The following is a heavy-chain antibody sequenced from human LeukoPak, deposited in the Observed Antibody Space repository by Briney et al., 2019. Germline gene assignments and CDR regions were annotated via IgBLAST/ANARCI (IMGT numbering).Heavy chain of an antibody. D-gene: IGHD5-18*01. J-gene: IGHJ4*02. CDR3: ARPSRQRNTALN. V-gene: IGHV4-39*01. Sequence: SETLSLTCTVSGGSISSSSYYWGWIRQPPGKGLEWIGSIYYSGSTYYNPSLKSRVTISVDTSKNQFSLKLSSVTAADTAVYYCARPSRQRNTALNWGQGTLVTVSS. CDR2: IYYSGST. CDR1: GGSISSSSYY.